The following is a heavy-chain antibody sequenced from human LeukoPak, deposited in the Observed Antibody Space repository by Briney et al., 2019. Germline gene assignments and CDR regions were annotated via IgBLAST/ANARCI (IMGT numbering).Heavy chain of an antibody. CDR2: IYTSGST. CDR1: GGSISSYY. D-gene: IGHD3-10*01. Sequence: PSETLSLTCTVSGGSISSYYWSWIRQPAGEGLEWIGRIYTSGSTNYNPSLKSRVTMSVDTSKNQFSLKLSSVTAADTAVYYCAREYGSGSYYTYYFDYWGQGTLVTVSS. V-gene: IGHV4-4*07. CDR3: AREYGSGSYYTYYFDY. J-gene: IGHJ4*02.